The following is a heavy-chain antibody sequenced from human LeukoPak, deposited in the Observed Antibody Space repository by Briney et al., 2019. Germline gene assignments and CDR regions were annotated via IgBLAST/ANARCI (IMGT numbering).Heavy chain of an antibody. CDR2: IIPIFGTA. D-gene: IGHD3-3*01. V-gene: IGHV1-69*01. CDR3: ARTGRPYYDFWSGYHSPFDY. J-gene: IGHJ4*02. Sequence: SVKVSCKASGGTFSSYAISWVRQAPGQGLEWMGGIIPIFGTANYAQKFQGRVTITADESTSTAYMELSSLRSEDTAVYYCARTGRPYYDFWSGYHSPFDYWGQGTLVTVSS. CDR1: GGTFSSYA.